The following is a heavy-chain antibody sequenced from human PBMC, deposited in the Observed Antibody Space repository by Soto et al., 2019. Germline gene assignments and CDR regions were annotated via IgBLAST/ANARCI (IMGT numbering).Heavy chain of an antibody. D-gene: IGHD2-2*01. CDR1: GGSITSSGYY. V-gene: IGHV4-31*03. Sequence: QVQLQESGPGLVKPSQTLSLTCTVSGGSITSSGYYWSWIRQHPGEGLEWIGFTSNSGSTSYNPSXGXXVTISVDTSSNPFSLSLKSVTAAVTAVYYCARGGGSTKVDYWGQGTLVTVSP. CDR2: TSNSGST. J-gene: IGHJ4*02. CDR3: ARGGGSTKVDY.